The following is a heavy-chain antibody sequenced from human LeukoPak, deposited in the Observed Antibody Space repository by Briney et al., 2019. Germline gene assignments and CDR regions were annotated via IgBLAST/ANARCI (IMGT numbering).Heavy chain of an antibody. CDR2: VSAYNGNT. CDR1: GYTFTSYG. CDR3: ARQSTGSYYSPIDY. V-gene: IGHV1-18*01. Sequence: ASVKVSCKASGYTFTSYGISWVRQAPGQGLEWMGWVSAYNGNTKYAQNLQGRVTTTTDTSTSTAYMELRSLRSDDTAMYYCARQSTGSYYSPIDYWGQGTLVTVSS. J-gene: IGHJ4*02. D-gene: IGHD1-26*01.